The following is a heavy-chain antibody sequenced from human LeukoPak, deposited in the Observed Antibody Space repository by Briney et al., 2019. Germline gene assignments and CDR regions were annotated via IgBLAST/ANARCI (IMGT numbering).Heavy chain of an antibody. V-gene: IGHV1-69*13. CDR3: SSSFLSPVWLLYGFDY. CDR1: RGTFSSYA. J-gene: IGHJ4*02. CDR2: IIPIFGTA. Sequence: ASVKVSCKASRGTFSSYAISWVRQAPGQGLEWMGGIIPIFGTANYAQKFQGRVTITADESTSTAYMELSSLRSEDTAVYYCSSSFLSPVWLLYGFDYWGQGTLVTVSS. D-gene: IGHD3-3*01.